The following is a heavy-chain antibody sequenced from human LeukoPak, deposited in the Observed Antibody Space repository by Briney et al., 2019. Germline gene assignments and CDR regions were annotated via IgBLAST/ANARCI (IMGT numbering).Heavy chain of an antibody. J-gene: IGHJ3*02. Sequence: GGSLRLSCAASGFTFSSYAMHWVRQAPGKGLEWVTIISYDGNTKYSADSVKGRFTISRDNSKNTLYLQMNSLRAEDTAVYYCARVVYGSGSYPHAFDIWGQGTMVTVSS. CDR3: ARVVYGSGSYPHAFDI. D-gene: IGHD3-10*01. V-gene: IGHV3-30-3*01. CDR2: ISYDGNTK. CDR1: GFTFSSYA.